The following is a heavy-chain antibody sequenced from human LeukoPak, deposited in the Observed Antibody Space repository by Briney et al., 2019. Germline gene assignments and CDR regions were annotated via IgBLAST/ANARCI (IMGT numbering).Heavy chain of an antibody. Sequence: GGSLRLSCAASGFTFSSYAMSWVRQAPGKGLEWVSAISGSGGSTYYADSVKGRFTISRDNSKSTLYLQMNSLGAEDTAVYYCAKYMVDWDYFDYWGQGTLVTVSS. V-gene: IGHV3-23*01. J-gene: IGHJ4*02. CDR1: GFTFSSYA. CDR2: ISGSGGST. CDR3: AKYMVDWDYFDY. D-gene: IGHD3/OR15-3a*01.